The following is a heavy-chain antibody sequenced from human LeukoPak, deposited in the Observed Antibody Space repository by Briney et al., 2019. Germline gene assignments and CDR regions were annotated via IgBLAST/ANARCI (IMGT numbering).Heavy chain of an antibody. V-gene: IGHV4-34*01. J-gene: IGHJ4*02. Sequence: SETLSLTCAVYGGSFSGYYWSWIRQPPGKGLEWIGEINHSGSTNYNPSLKSRVTIPVDTSKNQFSLKLSSVTAADTAVYYCARESGCSSTSCSGFDYWGQGTLVTVSS. CDR3: ARESGCSSTSCSGFDY. CDR1: GGSFSGYY. D-gene: IGHD2-2*01. CDR2: INHSGST.